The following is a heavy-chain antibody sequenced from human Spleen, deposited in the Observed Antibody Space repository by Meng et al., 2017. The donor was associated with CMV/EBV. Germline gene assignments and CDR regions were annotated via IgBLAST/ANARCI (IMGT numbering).Heavy chain of an antibody. CDR2: IYYSGST. CDR1: GSVSSGSYY. J-gene: IGHJ4*02. CDR3: ARGSYDYSNYGLNYFDY. V-gene: IGHV4-61*01. Sequence: GSVSSGSYYWTWIRQPPGKGLEWIGYIYYSGSTNYNPSLKSRVTISVDTSKNQFSLKLSSVTAADTAVYYCARGSYDYSNYGLNYFDYWGQGTLVTVSS. D-gene: IGHD4-11*01.